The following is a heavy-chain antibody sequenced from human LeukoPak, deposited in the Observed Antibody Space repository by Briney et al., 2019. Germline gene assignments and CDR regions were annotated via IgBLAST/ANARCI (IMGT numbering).Heavy chain of an antibody. CDR1: GVSISSGGYY. CDR3: ARVTRGSYYYGMDV. CDR2: IYYSGST. J-gene: IGHJ6*02. V-gene: IGHV4-61*08. D-gene: IGHD1-26*01. Sequence: PSETLSLTCTVSGVSISSGGYYWSWIRQHPGKGLEWIGYIYYSGSTNYNPSLKSRVTISVDTSKNQFSLKLSSVTAADTAVYYCARVTRGSYYYGMDVWGQGTTVTVSS.